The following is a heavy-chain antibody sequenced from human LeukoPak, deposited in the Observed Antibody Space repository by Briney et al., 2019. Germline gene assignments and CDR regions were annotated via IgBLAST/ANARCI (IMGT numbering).Heavy chain of an antibody. J-gene: IGHJ3*02. CDR2: ISGSDGST. V-gene: IGHV3-23*01. CDR1: GFTFSSYE. Sequence: GGSLRLSCAASGFTFSSYEMNWVRQAPGKGLEWVSAISGSDGSTNYADSVKGRFTISRDNSENMLYLQMNSLRAEDPAVYYCARDLGYYYDSSGYSGAFDIWGQGTMVTVSS. CDR3: ARDLGYYYDSSGYSGAFDI. D-gene: IGHD3-22*01.